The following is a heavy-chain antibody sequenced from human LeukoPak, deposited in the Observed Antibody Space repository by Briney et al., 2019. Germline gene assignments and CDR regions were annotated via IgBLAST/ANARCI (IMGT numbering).Heavy chain of an antibody. D-gene: IGHD1-26*01. V-gene: IGHV3-48*01. CDR3: ARWSYSGIS. Sequence: SGGSLRLSCAASGFTFSSNSMNWVRQAPGKGLEWISYIGSSSSTIYYADSVKGRFTISRDNAKNSLYLQMNSLRAEDTAVYYCARWSYSGISWGQGTLVTVSS. CDR1: GFTFSSNS. J-gene: IGHJ1*01. CDR2: IGSSSSTI.